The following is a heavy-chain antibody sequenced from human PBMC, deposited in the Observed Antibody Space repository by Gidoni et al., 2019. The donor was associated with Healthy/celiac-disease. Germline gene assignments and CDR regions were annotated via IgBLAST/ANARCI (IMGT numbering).Heavy chain of an antibody. CDR1: GFTFRSYS. V-gene: IGHV3-48*01. Sequence: EVQLVESGGGLVQPGGSLRLSCAASGFTFRSYSMNWVRQAPGKGLEWVSYISSSSSTIYYSDSVKGRFTISRDNAKNSLYLQMNSLRAEDTAVYYCARGAGYFDYWGQGTLVTVSS. J-gene: IGHJ4*02. D-gene: IGHD6-19*01. CDR3: ARGAGYFDY. CDR2: ISSSSSTI.